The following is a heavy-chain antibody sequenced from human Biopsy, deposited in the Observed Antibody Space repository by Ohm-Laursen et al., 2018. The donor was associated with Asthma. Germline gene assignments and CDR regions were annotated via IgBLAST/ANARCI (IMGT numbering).Heavy chain of an antibody. CDR2: VIPIYGTT. CDR3: AGEVSTVDYGYYYFAMDV. D-gene: IGHD4-17*01. Sequence: SSVKVSCKAHGDILSSFGIKWVRKAPGQGLEWMGGVIPIYGTTHTAQKFQGRVTFTADGSTSSAYMELSSLTSEDSAVYYCAGEVSTVDYGYYYFAMDVWGQGTTVTVSS. J-gene: IGHJ6*02. V-gene: IGHV1-69*01. CDR1: GDILSSFG.